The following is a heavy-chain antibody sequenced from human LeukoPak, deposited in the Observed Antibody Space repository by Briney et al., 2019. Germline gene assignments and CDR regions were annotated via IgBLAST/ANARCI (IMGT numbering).Heavy chain of an antibody. V-gene: IGHV4-39*07. J-gene: IGHJ4*02. D-gene: IGHD2-21*01. Sequence: SETLSLTCTVSDDSAYSSGFYWGWIRLPPGKGLEWIGSFNHGGNTYYNPSLKSRVTISGDTYKKQFSLKLSSVTAADTAVYYCATDRDLRWFYFWGQGTLVTVSS. CDR3: ATDRDLRWFYF. CDR1: DDSAYSSGFY. CDR2: FNHGGNT.